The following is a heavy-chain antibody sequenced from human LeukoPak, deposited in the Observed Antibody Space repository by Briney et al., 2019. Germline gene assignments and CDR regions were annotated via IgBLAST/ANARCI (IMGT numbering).Heavy chain of an antibody. V-gene: IGHV3-23*01. CDR1: GLTFSSYA. CDR2: ISGSGDTT. J-gene: IGHJ4*02. CDR3: ARPNYCSGGSCYNYFDY. D-gene: IGHD2-15*01. Sequence: GGSLRLSCAASGLTFSSYAMSWVRQAPGKGLERVSAISGSGDTTYYADSVKGRFTISRDNSKNTLYLQMNSLRAKDTAVYYCARPNYCSGGSCYNYFDYWGQGTLVTVSS.